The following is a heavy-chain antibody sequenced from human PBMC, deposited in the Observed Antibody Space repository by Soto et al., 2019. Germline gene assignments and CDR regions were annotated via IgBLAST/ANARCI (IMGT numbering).Heavy chain of an antibody. J-gene: IGHJ4*02. Sequence: SETLSLTCAVYGGSFSGYYWSWIRQPPGKGLEWIGEINHSGSTNYNPSLKSRVTISVDTSKNQFSLKLSSVTAADTAVYYCARVSGYYFDYWGQGTLVTVSS. CDR2: INHSGST. V-gene: IGHV4-34*01. CDR1: GGSFSGYY. D-gene: IGHD3-10*01. CDR3: ARVSGYYFDY.